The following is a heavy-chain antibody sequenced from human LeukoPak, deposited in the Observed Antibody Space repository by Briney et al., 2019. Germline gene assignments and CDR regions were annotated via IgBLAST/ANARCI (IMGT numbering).Heavy chain of an antibody. CDR1: GGSINTNNW. CDR2: IYHSGGA. V-gene: IGHV4-4*02. Sequence: SETLSLTCTVSGGSINTNNWGNWVRQPPGKGLEWIGEIYHSGGANYNPSLKSRVTMSVDRSKNQFSLTLSSVTAADTAVYYCARDVGSYRRVDYWGQGTLVTVSS. D-gene: IGHD1-26*01. CDR3: ARDVGSYRRVDY. J-gene: IGHJ4*02.